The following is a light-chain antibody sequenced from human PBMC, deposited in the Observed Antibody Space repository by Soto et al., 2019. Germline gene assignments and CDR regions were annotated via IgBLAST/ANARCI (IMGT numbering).Light chain of an antibody. V-gene: IGKV3-15*01. J-gene: IGKJ1*01. Sequence: EIVMTQSPATLSVSPGERATLSCRASQTVNSNLAWYQQKPGQAPRLLIYGASTRATGIPARFSGSGSGTEFTLTISGLQSEDFAVYYCQQYSIWRTFGQGTKVDI. CDR2: GAS. CDR1: QTVNSN. CDR3: QQYSIWRT.